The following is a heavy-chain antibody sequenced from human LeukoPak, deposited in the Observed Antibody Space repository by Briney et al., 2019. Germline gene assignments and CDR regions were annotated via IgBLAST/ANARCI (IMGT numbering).Heavy chain of an antibody. V-gene: IGHV4-59*01. J-gene: IGHJ5*02. CDR3: AREGYIYARGWFDP. CDR1: GGSISSYY. D-gene: IGHD5-24*01. Sequence: SETLSLTCTVSGGSISSYYWSWIRQPPGKGLEWIGYIYYSGSTNYNPSLKSRVTISVDTSKNQFSLKLSSVTAADTAVYYCAREGYIYARGWFDPWGQGTLVTVSP. CDR2: IYYSGST.